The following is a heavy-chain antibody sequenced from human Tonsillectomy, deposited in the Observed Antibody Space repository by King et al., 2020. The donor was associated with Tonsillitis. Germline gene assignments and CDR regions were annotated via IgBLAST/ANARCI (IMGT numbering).Heavy chain of an antibody. Sequence: QLVQSGAEVKKPGASVKVACKASGYTFTSYGISWVRQAPGQGLEWMGWISAKKGNTNYAQKFQGRVTMTTDTSTSTVYMELRSLRSDATAVYFCARDLIDCSSTSWLCDWFDLWGQGTLVTVSS. CDR2: ISAKKGNT. CDR1: GYTFTSYG. D-gene: IGHD2-2*01. V-gene: IGHV1-18*04. J-gene: IGHJ5*02. CDR3: ARDLIDCSSTSWLCDWFDL.